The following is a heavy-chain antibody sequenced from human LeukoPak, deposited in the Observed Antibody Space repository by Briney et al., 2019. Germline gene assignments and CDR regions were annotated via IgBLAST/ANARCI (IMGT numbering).Heavy chain of an antibody. CDR3: ARVFWGYSSGGGDAFDI. CDR2: ISSSSSYI. D-gene: IGHD6-19*01. Sequence: GGSLRLSCAASGFTFSSYSMNWVRQAPGKGLEWVSSISSSSSYIYYADSVKGRFTISRDNAKNSLYLQMNSLRAEDTAVYYCARVFWGYSSGGGDAFDIWGQGTMVTVSS. V-gene: IGHV3-21*01. CDR1: GFTFSSYS. J-gene: IGHJ3*02.